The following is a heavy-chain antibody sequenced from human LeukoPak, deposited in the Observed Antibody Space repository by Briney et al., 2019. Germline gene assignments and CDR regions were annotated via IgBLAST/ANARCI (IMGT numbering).Heavy chain of an antibody. V-gene: IGHV3-21*01. CDR1: GFTFSSYT. CDR3: ARVPEYMDLLILYSTTPDY. J-gene: IGHJ4*02. CDR2: ITSDSSI. D-gene: IGHD3-9*01. Sequence: GGSLRLSCAASGFTFSSYTMSWVRQAPGKGLEWVSSITSDSSIHYADSVKGRFTISRDNAKNSLYPQMNSLRVDDTAVYYCARVPEYMDLLILYSTTPDYWGQGTLVTVSS.